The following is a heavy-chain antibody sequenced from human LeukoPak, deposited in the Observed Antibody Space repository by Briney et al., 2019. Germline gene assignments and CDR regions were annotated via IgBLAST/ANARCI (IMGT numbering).Heavy chain of an antibody. Sequence: AGSLRLSCKASGFDFSTYTIGWVRQAPGQGLEWVSYISSSINIYHADSVKGRFTMSRDNAKNSLHLQMHSLLAEDTAALYCAGVGRSGWTVDYWGQGTLVTVSS. J-gene: IGHJ4*02. V-gene: IGHV3-48*04. CDR2: ISSSINI. CDR1: GFDFSTYT. CDR3: AGVGRSGWTVDY. D-gene: IGHD6-19*01.